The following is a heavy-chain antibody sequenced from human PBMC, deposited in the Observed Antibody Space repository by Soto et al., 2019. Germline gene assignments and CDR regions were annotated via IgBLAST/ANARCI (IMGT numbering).Heavy chain of an antibody. Sequence: ASVKVSCKASGYTFTSYAMHWVRQAPGQRLEWMGWINAGNGNTKYSQKFQGRVTITRDTSASTAYMELSSLRSEDTAVYYCARGPSPARWGVLGMDVWGQGTTVTVSS. CDR3: ARGPSPARWGVLGMDV. V-gene: IGHV1-3*01. CDR2: INAGNGNT. CDR1: GYTFTSYA. D-gene: IGHD3-16*01. J-gene: IGHJ6*02.